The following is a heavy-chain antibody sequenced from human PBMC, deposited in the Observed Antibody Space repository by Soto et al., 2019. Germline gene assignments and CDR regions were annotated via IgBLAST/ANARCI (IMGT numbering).Heavy chain of an antibody. J-gene: IGHJ6*02. CDR2: SNPNSGGT. V-gene: IGHV1-2*02. CDR1: GGPFSSYA. CDR3: ARLSREILSSDYYYYGMDV. D-gene: IGHD1-26*01. Sequence: EVSVKVSCKASGGPFSSYAISWVRQAPGQGLEWMGWSNPNSGGTNYAQKFQGRVTITRDTSISTAYMELSRLRSDDTGVYYCARLSREILSSDYYYYGMDVWGQGTTVTVSS.